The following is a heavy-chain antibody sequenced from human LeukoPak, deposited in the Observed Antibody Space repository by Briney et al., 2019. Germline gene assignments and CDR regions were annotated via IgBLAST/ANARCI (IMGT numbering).Heavy chain of an antibody. J-gene: IGHJ4*02. CDR1: GGSVSSGSYY. V-gene: IGHV4-61*01. Sequence: SETLSLTCTVSGGSVSSGSYYWSWIRQPPGKGREWIGDIYYGGSTNYNPSLKSRVTISVDTSKNQFSLKLSSVTAADTAVYYCARVHTTVTTYYFDYWGQGTLVTVSS. D-gene: IGHD4-17*01. CDR3: ARVHTTVTTYYFDY. CDR2: IYYGGST.